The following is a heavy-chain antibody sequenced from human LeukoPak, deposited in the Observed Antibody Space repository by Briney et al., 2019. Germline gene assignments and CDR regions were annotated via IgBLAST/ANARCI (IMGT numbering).Heavy chain of an antibody. D-gene: IGHD3-22*01. Sequence: GASVKVSCKASGYTFTGYYMHWVRQAPGQGLEWMGWINPNSGGTNYAQKFQGRVTMTRDTSISTAYMELSRLRSGDTAVYYCAINPDSSGGGSDWYFDLWGRGTLVTVSS. CDR2: INPNSGGT. V-gene: IGHV1-2*02. J-gene: IGHJ2*01. CDR1: GYTFTGYY. CDR3: AINPDSSGGGSDWYFDL.